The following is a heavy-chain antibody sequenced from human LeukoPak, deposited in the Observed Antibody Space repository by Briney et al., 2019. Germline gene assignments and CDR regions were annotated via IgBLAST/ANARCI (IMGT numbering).Heavy chain of an antibody. CDR2: ISGSSTYI. Sequence: GGSLTLSCAASGFMFSSYSMNWVRQAPGKGLEWVSSISGSSTYIYYADAVKGRFTISRDNAKDSLYLQMNSLRAEDTAVYYCATHTVGLEYWGQGALVTVSS. J-gene: IGHJ4*02. D-gene: IGHD4-11*01. V-gene: IGHV3-21*01. CDR3: ATHTVGLEY. CDR1: GFMFSSYS.